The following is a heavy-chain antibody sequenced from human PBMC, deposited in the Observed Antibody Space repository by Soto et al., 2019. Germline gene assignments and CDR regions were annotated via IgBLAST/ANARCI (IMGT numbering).Heavy chain of an antibody. V-gene: IGHV3-7*05. Sequence: GGSLRLSCAAAGVTFSSYWMSWVRQAPGKGLEWVANIKQDGSEKYYVDSVKGRFTISRDNAKNSLYLQMNSLRAEDTAVYYCAREIVVVPAAIPKIYYYYYYGMDVWGQGTTVTVSS. CDR3: AREIVVVPAAIPKIYYYYYYGMDV. CDR1: GVTFSSYW. D-gene: IGHD2-2*01. J-gene: IGHJ6*02. CDR2: IKQDGSEK.